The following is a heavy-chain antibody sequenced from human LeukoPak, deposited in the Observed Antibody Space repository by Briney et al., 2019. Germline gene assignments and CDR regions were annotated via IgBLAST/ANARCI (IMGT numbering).Heavy chain of an antibody. CDR3: ARDTYGGNWSLGY. Sequence: ASVKVSCKASGFTSTGYYIHWVRQAPGQGLEWMGWVNPNSGGTKYAQKFQGRVSMTSDTSISTAYMELSRLTSDDTAVYYCARDTYGGNWSLGYWGQGTLVTVSS. CDR1: GFTSTGYY. V-gene: IGHV1-2*02. CDR2: VNPNSGGT. D-gene: IGHD4-23*01. J-gene: IGHJ4*02.